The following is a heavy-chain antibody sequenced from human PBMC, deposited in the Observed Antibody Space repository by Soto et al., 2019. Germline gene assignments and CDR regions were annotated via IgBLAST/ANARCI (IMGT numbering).Heavy chain of an antibody. D-gene: IGHD3-9*01. CDR1: GYTFTSYY. V-gene: IGHV1-46*01. CDR3: ARGLVYFDWLLYGAYDY. J-gene: IGHJ4*02. CDR2: INPSGGST. Sequence: ASVKVSCKASGYTFTSYYMHWVRQAPGQGLEWKGIINPSGGSTSYAQKFQGRVTITRDTSTSTVYMELSSLRSEDTAVYFCARGLVYFDWLLYGAYDYWGQGTLVTVSS.